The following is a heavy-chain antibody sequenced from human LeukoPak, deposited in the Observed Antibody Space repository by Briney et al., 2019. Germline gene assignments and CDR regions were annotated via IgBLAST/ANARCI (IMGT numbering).Heavy chain of an antibody. D-gene: IGHD5-18*01. Sequence: PSETLSLTCTVSGGSVSSGSYYWSWIRQPPGKGLEWIGYIYYSGSTNYNPSLKSRVTISVDTSKNQFSLKLSSVTAADTAVYYCARGRYSSVGYWGQGTLVTVSS. J-gene: IGHJ4*02. CDR3: ARGRYSSVGY. CDR1: GGSVSSGSYY. V-gene: IGHV4-61*01. CDR2: IYYSGST.